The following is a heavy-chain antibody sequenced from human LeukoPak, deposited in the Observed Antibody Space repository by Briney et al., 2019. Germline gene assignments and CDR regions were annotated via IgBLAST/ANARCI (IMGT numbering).Heavy chain of an antibody. CDR3: ARGHLDRGYSINWFDP. V-gene: IGHV1-46*01. J-gene: IGHJ5*02. CDR2: INPNSGGST. D-gene: IGHD5-18*01. Sequence: ASVKVSCKTSGYTFTGYYMHWVRQAPGQGLEWMGRINPNSGGSTSYAQKFQGRVTMTRDTSTSTVYMELSSLRSEDTAVYYCARGHLDRGYSINWFDPWGQGTLVTVSS. CDR1: GYTFTGYY.